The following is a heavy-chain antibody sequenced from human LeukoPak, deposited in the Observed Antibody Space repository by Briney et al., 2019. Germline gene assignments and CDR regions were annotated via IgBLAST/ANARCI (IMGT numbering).Heavy chain of an antibody. CDR3: ARVTYYDILTGYRYYYYGMDV. J-gene: IGHJ6*02. CDR2: IVVGSGNT. V-gene: IGHV1-58*02. D-gene: IGHD3-9*01. CDR1: GFTFTSSA. Sequence: SVKVSCKASGFTFTSSAMQWVRQARGQRLEWIGWIVVGSGNTNYAQKFQERVTITRDMSTSTAYMELSSLRSEDTAVYYCARVTYYDILTGYRYYYYGMDVRGQGTTVTVSS.